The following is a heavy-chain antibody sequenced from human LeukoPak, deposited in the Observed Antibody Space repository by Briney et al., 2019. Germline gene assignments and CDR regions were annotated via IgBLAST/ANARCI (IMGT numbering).Heavy chain of an antibody. Sequence: PSETLSLTCTVSGGSISSYYWTWMRQPPGKGLEWIGYIHNSGGTDYNPSLNSRAIISLDTSKIYFSLRLNSVTAADTAVYYCARESRVPPHYFDYWGQGTLVTVSS. CDR1: GGSISSYY. CDR2: IHNSGGT. D-gene: IGHD3-3*01. CDR3: ARESRVPPHYFDY. V-gene: IGHV4-59*01. J-gene: IGHJ4*02.